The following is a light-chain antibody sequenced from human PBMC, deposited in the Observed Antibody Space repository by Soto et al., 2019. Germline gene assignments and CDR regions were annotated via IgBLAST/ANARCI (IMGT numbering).Light chain of an antibody. J-gene: IGKJ5*01. Sequence: IVMTQSPATLSVSPGDRANLCCRASQSVSSNLAWYQQTPGQAPRILSYGASTRATGIPARFSGSGSGTDFTLTISSLKSEDFAVYYCQQYNNWPRTFGQGTRLDIK. CDR1: QSVSSN. CDR2: GAS. CDR3: QQYNNWPRT. V-gene: IGKV3-15*01.